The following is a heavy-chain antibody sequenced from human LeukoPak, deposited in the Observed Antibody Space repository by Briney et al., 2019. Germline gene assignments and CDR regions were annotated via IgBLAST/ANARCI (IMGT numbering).Heavy chain of an antibody. CDR2: ISGSSDNR. J-gene: IGHJ6*03. V-gene: IGHV3-23*01. CDR3: AKQDSTSWRVFYMDV. Sequence: GRSLRLSCAAAGFSFSNYYMTWVRQAPSAALEWFSAISGSSDNRFYADSVKGRFTISRDNSKNIVYLQLNSLRAEDTAVYYCAKQDSTSWRVFYMDVWAMGPQSPSP. CDR1: GFSFSNYY. D-gene: IGHD6-13*01.